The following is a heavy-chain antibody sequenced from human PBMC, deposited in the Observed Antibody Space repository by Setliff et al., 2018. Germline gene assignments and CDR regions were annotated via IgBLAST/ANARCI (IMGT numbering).Heavy chain of an antibody. J-gene: IGHJ6*03. CDR2: IYYSGTT. CDR3: ARHDARGYYYYMDV. V-gene: IGHV4-39*01. CDR1: GGTISSSDFY. Sequence: SETLSLTCTVSGGTISSSDFYWGWIRQPPGKGLEWIGSIYYSGTTYYNPSLKSPVTISIDTSKNQFSLKLSSVTAADTAIYYCARHDARGYYYYMDVWGEGTTVTV. D-gene: IGHD3-10*01.